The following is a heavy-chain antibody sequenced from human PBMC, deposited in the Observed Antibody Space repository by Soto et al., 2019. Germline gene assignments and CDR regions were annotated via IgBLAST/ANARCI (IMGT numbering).Heavy chain of an antibody. CDR3: AKAPPGNHCSSTSCYSFGGMDV. J-gene: IGHJ6*02. CDR2: ISYDGSNK. CDR1: GFTVSSYG. V-gene: IGHV3-30*18. D-gene: IGHD2-2*01. Sequence: QVQLVESGGGVVQPGRSLRLSCAASGFTVSSYGMHWVRQAPGKGLEWVAVISYDGSNKYDADSVKGRFTISRDNSKNTLYLQMNSLRAEDTAVYCCAKAPPGNHCSSTSCYSFGGMDVWGQGTTVTVSS.